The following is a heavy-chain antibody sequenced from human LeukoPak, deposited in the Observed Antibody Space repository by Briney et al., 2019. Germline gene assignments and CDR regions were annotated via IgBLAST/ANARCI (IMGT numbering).Heavy chain of an antibody. Sequence: GGSLRLSCAASGFTLSSYAMHWVRQAPGKGLEWVAVISHDGSNKYYADSVKGRFTISRDNSKNTLYLQMNSLRAEDTAVYYCARDYGDYYFDYWGQGTLVTVSS. J-gene: IGHJ4*02. V-gene: IGHV3-30*04. D-gene: IGHD4-17*01. CDR3: ARDYGDYYFDY. CDR2: ISHDGSNK. CDR1: GFTLSSYA.